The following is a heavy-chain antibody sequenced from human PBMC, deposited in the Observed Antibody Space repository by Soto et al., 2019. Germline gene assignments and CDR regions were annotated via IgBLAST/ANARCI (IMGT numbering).Heavy chain of an antibody. J-gene: IGHJ5*02. Sequence: GGSMRLSSAASGFTFSDYYMSWIRQAPGKGLEWVSYISSSGSTIYYADSVKGRFTISRDNAKNSLYLQMNSLRAEDTAVYYCARGYHSSSVWLTEVGPWGQGTLVTVSS. CDR1: GFTFSDYY. CDR2: ISSSGSTI. CDR3: ARGYHSSSVWLTEVGP. D-gene: IGHD6-6*01. V-gene: IGHV3-11*01.